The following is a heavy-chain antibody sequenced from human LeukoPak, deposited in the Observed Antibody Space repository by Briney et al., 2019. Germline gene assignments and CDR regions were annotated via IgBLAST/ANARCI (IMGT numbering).Heavy chain of an antibody. CDR3: ARHSERAHYYDSSGYSPLLDY. CDR2: IYPGDSDT. D-gene: IGHD3-22*01. V-gene: IGHV5-51*01. J-gene: IGHJ4*02. Sequence: GESLKTSCKGSGYSFTSYWIGWVRQMPGKGLEWMGIIYPGDSDTRYSPSFQGQVTISADKSISTAYLQWSSLKASDTAMYYCARHSERAHYYDSSGYSPLLDYWGQGTLVTVSS. CDR1: GYSFTSYW.